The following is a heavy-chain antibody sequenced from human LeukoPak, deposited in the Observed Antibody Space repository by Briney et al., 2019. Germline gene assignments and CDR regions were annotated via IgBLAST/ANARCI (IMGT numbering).Heavy chain of an antibody. V-gene: IGHV3-23*01. CDR3: AKDQAVAGTNFDY. J-gene: IGHJ4*02. D-gene: IGHD6-19*01. Sequence: GGSLRLSCAASIFTFNNYAMNWVRQAPGKGLKWVSSISGSGDSTYYADSVKGRFTISRDNSKNTVYLQMNSLRAEDTAVYYCAKDQAVAGTNFDYWGQGTLVTVSS. CDR2: ISGSGDST. CDR1: IFTFNNYA.